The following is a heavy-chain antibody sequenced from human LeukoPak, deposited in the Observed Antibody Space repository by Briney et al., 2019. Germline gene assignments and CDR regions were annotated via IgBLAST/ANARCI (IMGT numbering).Heavy chain of an antibody. CDR1: GASISSYF. J-gene: IGHJ3*02. V-gene: IGHV4-4*07. CDR2: VSSSGTT. D-gene: IGHD6-19*01. Sequence: RSSETLSLTCTVSGASISSYFWHWIRHPAGKGLEWIGRVSSSGTTNYNPSLRSRVTMSVDTSRNQISLKLNSVTAADTAVYYCARDQWKLGNAFDIWAHGTMVTVSS. CDR3: ARDQWKLGNAFDI.